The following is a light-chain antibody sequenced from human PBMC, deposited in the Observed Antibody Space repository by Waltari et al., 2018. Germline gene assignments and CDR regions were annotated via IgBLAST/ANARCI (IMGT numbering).Light chain of an antibody. V-gene: IGKV1-39*01. Sequence: DIQITQSPSSLSASVGDRVTITCRASQNIRIYLNWYQHNPVKSPHLLIYAASSTQGGVPSRFSGSGSGRDFTLTISNLQPEDSATYYCQQSYTSPQFAFGPGTKVDI. CDR3: QQSYTSPQFA. CDR1: QNIRIY. J-gene: IGKJ3*01. CDR2: AAS.